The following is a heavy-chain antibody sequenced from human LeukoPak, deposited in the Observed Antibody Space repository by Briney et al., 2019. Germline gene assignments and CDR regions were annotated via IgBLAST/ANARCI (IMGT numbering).Heavy chain of an antibody. CDR3: AKEGFDSGGFYHDAFDL. D-gene: IGHD3-22*01. J-gene: IGHJ3*01. CDR2: ISGSGDNT. Sequence: TGGSLRLSCAPSGFTVSSNYMSWVRQAPGKGLECVSGISGSGDNTYYADSVKGRFTISRDNSKNTLYLQMNSLRAGDTAVYFCAKEGFDSGGFYHDAFDLWGQGTMVTVSS. V-gene: IGHV3-23*01. CDR1: GFTVSSNY.